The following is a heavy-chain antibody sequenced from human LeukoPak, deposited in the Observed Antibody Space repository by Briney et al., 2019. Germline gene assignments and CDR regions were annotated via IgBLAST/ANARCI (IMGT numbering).Heavy chain of an antibody. J-gene: IGHJ4*02. CDR3: AKDQHSSGWSPYPDY. D-gene: IGHD6-19*01. Sequence: PGGSLRLSCAASGFTFSSYWMSWVRQAPGKGLEWVAVIWYDGSNKYYADSVKGRFTISRDNSKNTLYLQMNSLRAEDTAVYYCAKDQHSSGWSPYPDYWGQGTLVTVSS. V-gene: IGHV3-33*06. CDR2: IWYDGSNK. CDR1: GFTFSSYW.